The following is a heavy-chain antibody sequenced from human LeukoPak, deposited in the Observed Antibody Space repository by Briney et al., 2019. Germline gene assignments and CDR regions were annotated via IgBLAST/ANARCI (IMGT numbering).Heavy chain of an antibody. CDR1: GYSFTSYW. D-gene: IGHD2-2*01. CDR3: ARHNDIVVVPAAGHNWFDP. CDR2: IDPSDSYT. J-gene: IGHJ5*02. V-gene: IGHV5-10-1*01. Sequence: GESLKISCKGSGYSFTSYWISWVRQMPGKGLEWMGRIDPSDSYTNYSPSFQGHVTISADKSISTAYLQWSSLKASDTAMYYCARHNDIVVVPAAGHNWFDPWGQGTLVTVSS.